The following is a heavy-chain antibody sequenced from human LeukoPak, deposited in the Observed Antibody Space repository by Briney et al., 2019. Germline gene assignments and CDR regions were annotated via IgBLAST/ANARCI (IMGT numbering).Heavy chain of an antibody. Sequence: ASVKVSCKASGYTFSNFGINWVRQAPGQGLEWMGWISGNNDNPNYGQKFQGRFTVTTDSSTSTAYMELRNLRFDDTAVYYCARDGTSTDDYWGQGTLVTVSS. V-gene: IGHV1-18*01. CDR1: GYTFSNFG. CDR2: ISGNNDNP. J-gene: IGHJ4*02. CDR3: ARDGTSTDDY. D-gene: IGHD2-2*01.